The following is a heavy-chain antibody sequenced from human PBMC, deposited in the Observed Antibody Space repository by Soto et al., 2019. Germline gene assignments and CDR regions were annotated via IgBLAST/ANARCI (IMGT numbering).Heavy chain of an antibody. CDR3: LRGLYSAILTGHPSFDY. V-gene: IGHV1-3*01. CDR2: INAGNGNT. Sequence: GASVEVCCKASGDTFTSYAMHWVRQATGQRLEWMGWINAGNGNTKYSQKFQGRVTITRDTSASTAYMELSSLRSEDTAVYFCLRGLYSAILTGHPSFDYWGQGPLVTVSP. CDR1: GDTFTSYA. D-gene: IGHD3-9*01. J-gene: IGHJ4*02.